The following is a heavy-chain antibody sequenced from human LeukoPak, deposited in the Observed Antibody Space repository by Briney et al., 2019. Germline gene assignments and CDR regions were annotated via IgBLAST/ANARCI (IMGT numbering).Heavy chain of an antibody. CDR1: GYSFTSYW. V-gene: IGHV5-51*01. D-gene: IGHD6-19*01. Sequence: GESLKISCKGSGYSFTSYWIGWVRQMPGQGMEWMGIIYPGGSDTRYSPSFQGQVTISADKSISTAYLQWSSLKASDTAMYYCAGEESSRGWYPPDYWGQGTLVTVSS. CDR2: IYPGGSDT. J-gene: IGHJ4*02. CDR3: AGEESSRGWYPPDY.